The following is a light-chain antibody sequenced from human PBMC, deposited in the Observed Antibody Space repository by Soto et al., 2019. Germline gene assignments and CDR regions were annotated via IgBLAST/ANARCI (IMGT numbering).Light chain of an antibody. CDR3: MQALQTPLT. CDR1: QSLLHSKGYNY. J-gene: IGKJ4*01. CDR2: LGS. Sequence: DIVMTQSPLSLPVTPGEPASISCRSSQSLLHSKGYNYLDWYLQKPGQSPLLLIYLGSNRASGVXDXSSGSGSGTDFTLKISRVEAEDVGVYYCMQALQTPLTFGGGTKVEIK. V-gene: IGKV2-28*01.